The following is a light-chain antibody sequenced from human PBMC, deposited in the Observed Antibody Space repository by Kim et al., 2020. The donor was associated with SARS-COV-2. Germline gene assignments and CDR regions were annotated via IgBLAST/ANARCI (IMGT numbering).Light chain of an antibody. CDR2: GAS. J-gene: IGKJ1*01. CDR1: QSVSSN. Sequence: EIVMTQSPVTLSVSPGERATLSCRASQSVSSNLAWYQQKPGQAPRLLIYGASTRATGIPARFSGSGSGTEFTLTISSLQSEDFAVYYCQQYNVWPRTFGQGTKVDIK. CDR3: QQYNVWPRT. V-gene: IGKV3-15*01.